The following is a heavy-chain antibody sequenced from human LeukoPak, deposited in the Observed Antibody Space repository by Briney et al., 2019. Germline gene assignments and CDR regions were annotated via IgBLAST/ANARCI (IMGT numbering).Heavy chain of an antibody. Sequence: SETLSLTCTVSGGSISSSSYYWGWIRQPPGKGLEWIGSIYYSGSTYYNPSLKSRVTISVDTSKNQFSLKLSSVTAADTAVYYCTREYGFMTTVFHAFDIWGQGTMVTVSS. D-gene: IGHD4-17*01. V-gene: IGHV4-39*07. CDR2: IYYSGST. CDR3: TREYGFMTTVFHAFDI. CDR1: GGSISSSSYY. J-gene: IGHJ3*02.